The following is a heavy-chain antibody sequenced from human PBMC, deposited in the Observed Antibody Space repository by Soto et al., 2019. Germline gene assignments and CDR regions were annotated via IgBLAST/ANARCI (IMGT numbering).Heavy chain of an antibody. D-gene: IGHD3-9*01. V-gene: IGHV3-21*01. J-gene: IGHJ4*02. Sequence: GGSLRLSCAASGFTFSSYTMNWVRQAPGKGLEWVAFITRGSDYIYYADSVKGRFTISRDDANNSLFLQMRSLRAEDTAVYYCTREHVVTIFRRGQRGSFDNWSQGT. CDR3: TREHVVTIFRRGQRGSFDN. CDR2: ITRGSDYI. CDR1: GFTFSSYT.